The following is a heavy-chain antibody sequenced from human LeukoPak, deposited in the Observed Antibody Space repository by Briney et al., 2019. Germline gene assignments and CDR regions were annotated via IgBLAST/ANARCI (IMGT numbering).Heavy chain of an antibody. V-gene: IGHV3-11*01. J-gene: IGHJ4*02. CDR3: ARTGQQQLYFIDY. Sequence: GGPLRLSCAASGFTFSDYYKSWIRQAPGKGLEWVSYISSSGSTIYYADSVKGRFTISRDNAKNSLYLQMNSLRAEDTAVYYCARTGQQQLYFIDYWGQGTLVTVSS. CDR2: ISSSGSTI. D-gene: IGHD6-13*01. CDR1: GFTFSDYY.